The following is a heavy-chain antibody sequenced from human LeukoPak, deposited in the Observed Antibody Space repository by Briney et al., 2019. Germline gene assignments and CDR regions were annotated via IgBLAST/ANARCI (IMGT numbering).Heavy chain of an antibody. V-gene: IGHV4-34*01. CDR1: GGSFSGYY. D-gene: IGHD4-17*01. CDR3: ARRYGDLLTYDY. CDR2: INHSGST. Sequence: IPSETLSLTCAVYGGSFSGYYWSWIRQPPGKGLEWIGEINHSGSTNYNPSLKSRVTISVDTSKNQFSLKLSSVTAADTAVYYCARRYGDLLTYDYWGQGTLVTVSS. J-gene: IGHJ4*02.